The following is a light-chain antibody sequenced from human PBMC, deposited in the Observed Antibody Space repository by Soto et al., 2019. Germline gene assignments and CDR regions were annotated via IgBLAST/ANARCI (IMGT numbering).Light chain of an antibody. J-gene: IGLJ2*01. CDR1: SSDVGGYNS. Sequence: QSALTQPASVSGSPGQSITISCTGTSSDVGGYNSVSWYQQHPGKAPKLMIYDVSNRPSGVSNRFSGSKSVNTASLTISGLQADDEADYYCSSYTSSSTVVFGGGTELTVL. CDR2: DVS. V-gene: IGLV2-14*03. CDR3: SSYTSSSTVV.